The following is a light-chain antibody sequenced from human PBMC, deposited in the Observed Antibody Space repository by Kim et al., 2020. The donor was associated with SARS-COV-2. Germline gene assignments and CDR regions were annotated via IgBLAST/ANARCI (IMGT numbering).Light chain of an antibody. CDR1: QDIDKY. CDR2: NGF. CDR3: QQYVTLPYT. V-gene: IGKV1-33*01. J-gene: IGKJ2*01. Sequence: SASIGNRITITFQASQDIDKYVNWYQQKQGEAPKLLIYNGFTLETGVPSRFSGRRSVTFFTVTITSLQPEDTGTYYCQQYVTLPYTFGQGTKLEI.